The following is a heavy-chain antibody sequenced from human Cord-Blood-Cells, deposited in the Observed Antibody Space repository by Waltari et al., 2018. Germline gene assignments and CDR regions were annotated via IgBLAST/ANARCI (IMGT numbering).Heavy chain of an antibody. V-gene: IGHV1-2*02. J-gene: IGHJ5*02. D-gene: IGHD6-13*01. CDR3: ARGKDSSSWYNWFDP. CDR2: INPNSGGT. Sequence: QVQLVQSGAEVKKPGASVQVSCKASGYTFTGYYMHWVRQAPGQGLEWMGWINPNSGGTNYAQKFQGRVTMTRDTSISTAYMELSRLRSDDTAVYYCARGKDSSSWYNWFDPWGQGTLVTVSS. CDR1: GYTFTGYY.